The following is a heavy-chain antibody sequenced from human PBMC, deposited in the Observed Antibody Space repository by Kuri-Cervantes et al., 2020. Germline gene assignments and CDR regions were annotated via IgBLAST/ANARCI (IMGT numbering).Heavy chain of an antibody. D-gene: IGHD2-8*01. J-gene: IGHJ6*02. CDR1: GFTFSSYG. V-gene: IGHV3-30*03. Sequence: GGSLRLSCAASGFTFSSYGMHWVRQAPGKGLEWVAVISYDGSNKYYADSVKGRFTISRDNSKNTLYLQMNSLRAEDTAVYYCARGGSCTNGVCYRYYYGMDVWGQGTTVTVSS. CDR2: ISYDGSNK. CDR3: ARGGSCTNGVCYRYYYGMDV.